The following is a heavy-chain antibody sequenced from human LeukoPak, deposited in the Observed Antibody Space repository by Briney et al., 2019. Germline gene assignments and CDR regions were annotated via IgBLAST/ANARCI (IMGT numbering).Heavy chain of an antibody. J-gene: IGHJ1*01. V-gene: IGHV3-30*04. Sequence: GGSLRLACTGAGFTFATYTFNWVRQAPGKGLEWVAVISYDGSNKYYADSVKGRFTISRDNSKNTLYLQMNSLRAEDTAVYYCAKDRSSSWYGAMLPDEYFQHWGQGTLVTVSS. CDR3: AKDRSSSWYGAMLPDEYFQH. CDR2: ISYDGSNK. CDR1: GFTFATYT. D-gene: IGHD6-13*01.